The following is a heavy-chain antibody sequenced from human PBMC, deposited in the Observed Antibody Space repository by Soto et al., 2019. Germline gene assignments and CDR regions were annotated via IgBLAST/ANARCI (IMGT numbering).Heavy chain of an antibody. J-gene: IGHJ1*01. CDR3: AHNSYGAHFDH. CDR2: IYWDDDK. V-gene: IGHV2-5*02. Sequence: QITLKESGPTLVKPTQTLTLTCTFSGFSLSTREVGVGWIRQPPGKALEWIALIYWDDDKRYSPSLRIRLTITQDTSKSQVVLTMTNMDPINTATYDGAHNSYGAHFDHWGQGTLVTVSS. D-gene: IGHD4-17*01. CDR1: GFSLSTREVG.